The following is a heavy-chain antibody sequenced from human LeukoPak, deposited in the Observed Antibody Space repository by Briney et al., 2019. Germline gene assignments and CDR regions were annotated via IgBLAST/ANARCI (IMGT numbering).Heavy chain of an antibody. CDR1: GYTFTGYY. V-gene: IGHV1-18*04. CDR2: ISSDNANT. Sequence: ASVKVSCKASGYTFTGYYMHWVRQAPGQGLEWMGWISSDNANTKYAQNIQGRVTMTRDTSTSTVYMELRSLRSDDTAIYYCARDQRYGELTYFDYWGQGTQVIVAS. J-gene: IGHJ4*02. CDR3: ARDQRYGELTYFDY. D-gene: IGHD3-10*01.